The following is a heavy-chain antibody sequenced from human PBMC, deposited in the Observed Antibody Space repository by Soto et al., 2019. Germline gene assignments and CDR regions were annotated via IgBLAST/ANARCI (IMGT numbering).Heavy chain of an antibody. J-gene: IGHJ4*02. CDR1: GLIFGNYW. CDR2: INSDGSNT. Sequence: GGSLRLSCAASGLIFGNYWMHWVRQAPGKGLVWVSRINSDGSNTHYADSVKGRFTISRDNAKNTLYLQMDSLRAEDTAVYYCARESSGYSSYFDYWGQGTLVTVSS. V-gene: IGHV3-74*01. D-gene: IGHD5-12*01. CDR3: ARESSGYSSYFDY.